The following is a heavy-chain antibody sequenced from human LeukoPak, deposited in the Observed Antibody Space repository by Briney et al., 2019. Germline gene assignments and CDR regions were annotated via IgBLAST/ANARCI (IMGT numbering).Heavy chain of an antibody. CDR1: GFTFSSYA. J-gene: IGHJ6*03. CDR3: AKVQGYCSSTSCYGFSYYMDV. V-gene: IGHV3-30*02. Sequence: GGSLRLSCAASGFTFSSYAMHWVRQAPGKGLEWVAFIRYDGSNKYYADSVRGRFTISRDNSKNTLYLQMNSLRAEDTAVYYCAKVQGYCSSTSCYGFSYYMDVWGKGTTVTVSS. CDR2: IRYDGSNK. D-gene: IGHD2-2*01.